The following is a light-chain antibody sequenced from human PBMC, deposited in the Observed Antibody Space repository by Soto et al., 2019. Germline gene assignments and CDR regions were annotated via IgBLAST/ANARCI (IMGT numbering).Light chain of an antibody. Sequence: DIVMTQSPATLSVSPGERATLSCRASQSVSSNLAWYQQKPGQAPRLLIYGASIRATGIPARFSGSGSGTEFTLTISSLQSEDFSVYYCQQYNNWPPLFGQGTRLEIK. CDR3: QQYNNWPPL. CDR1: QSVSSN. V-gene: IGKV3D-15*01. CDR2: GAS. J-gene: IGKJ5*01.